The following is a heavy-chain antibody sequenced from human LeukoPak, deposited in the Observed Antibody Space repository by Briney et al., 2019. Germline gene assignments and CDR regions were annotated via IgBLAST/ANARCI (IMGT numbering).Heavy chain of an antibody. CDR3: TTLVWVYISSTSWYPPDY. V-gene: IGHV3-15*01. CDR1: GFTFSNAW. J-gene: IGHJ4*02. CDR2: IKSKTDGGTT. Sequence: GGSLRLSCVASGFTFSNAWMSWVRQAPGKGLEWVGRIKSKTDGGTTDYAAPVKGRFSIARDDSKNTLYLQMNSLKTEDTAVYYCTTLVWVYISSTSWYPPDYWGQGTLVTVSS. D-gene: IGHD2-2*01.